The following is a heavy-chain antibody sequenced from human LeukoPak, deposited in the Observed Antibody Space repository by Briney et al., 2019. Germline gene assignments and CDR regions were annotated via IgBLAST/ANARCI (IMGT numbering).Heavy chain of an antibody. CDR2: IYITGST. CDR1: GVSISSGKYY. V-gene: IGHV4-61*02. Sequence: PSQTLSLTCTVSGVSISSGKYYWTWIRQPAGKGLEWIGRIYITGSTDYNPSLKSRVTISVDTSKNQFSLKLTSVTAADTAVYYCVREGSYRRGNWFDPWGQGTLVTVSS. CDR3: VREGSYRRGNWFDP. D-gene: IGHD3-10*01. J-gene: IGHJ5*02.